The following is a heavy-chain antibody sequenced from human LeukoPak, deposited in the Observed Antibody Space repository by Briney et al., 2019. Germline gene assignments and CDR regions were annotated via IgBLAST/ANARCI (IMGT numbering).Heavy chain of an antibody. CDR2: IYSGGNT. CDR3: AKLGPSGPLDT. Sequence: PGGSLRLSCAAPGFTVSDKYMSWGRQAPGKRLEWISVIYSGGNTYYAASVKGRFTISRDNSKNTLSLQMNSLRAEDTAVYYCAKLGPSGPLDTWGHRTPVTVSS. V-gene: IGHV3-53*01. CDR1: GFTVSDKY. D-gene: IGHD3-10*01. J-gene: IGHJ5*01.